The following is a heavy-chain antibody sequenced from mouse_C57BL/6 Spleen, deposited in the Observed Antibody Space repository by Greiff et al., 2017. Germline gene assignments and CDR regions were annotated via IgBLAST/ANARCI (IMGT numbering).Heavy chain of an antibody. Sequence: EVQLQQSGPELVKPGASVKIPCKASGYTFTDYNMDWVKQSHGKSLEWIGDINPNNGGTIYNQKFKGKATLTVDKSSSTAYMELRSLTSEDTAVYYCARLHYYGSQPLAMDYWGQGTSVTVSS. J-gene: IGHJ4*01. CDR1: GYTFTDYN. D-gene: IGHD1-1*01. V-gene: IGHV1-18*01. CDR2: INPNNGGT. CDR3: ARLHYYGSQPLAMDY.